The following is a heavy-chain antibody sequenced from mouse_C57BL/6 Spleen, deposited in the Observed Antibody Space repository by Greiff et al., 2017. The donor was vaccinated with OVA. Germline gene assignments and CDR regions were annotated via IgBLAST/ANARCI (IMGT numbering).Heavy chain of an antibody. V-gene: IGHV1-76*01. CDR1: GYTFTDYY. CDR3: ARGDYDRYFDV. D-gene: IGHD2-4*01. J-gene: IGHJ1*03. CDR2: IYPGSGNT. Sequence: QVQLQQSGAELVRPGASVKLSCKASGYTFTDYYINWVKQRPGQGLEWIARIYPGSGNTYYNEKFKGKATLTAEKSSSTAYMQLSSLTSEDSAVYFCARGDYDRYFDVWGTGTTVTVSS.